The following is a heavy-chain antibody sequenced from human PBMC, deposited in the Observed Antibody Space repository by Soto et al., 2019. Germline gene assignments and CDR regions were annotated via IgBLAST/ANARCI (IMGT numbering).Heavy chain of an antibody. V-gene: IGHV1-18*01. D-gene: IGHD5-18*01. Sequence: ASVKVSCKASGYTFTSYGISWVRQAPGQGLEWMGWISAYNGNTNYAQKLQGRVTMTTDTSTSTAYIELRSLRSDDTAVYYCARNRGYSYGFPIDYWGQGTLVTVSS. CDR2: ISAYNGNT. CDR1: GYTFTSYG. CDR3: ARNRGYSYGFPIDY. J-gene: IGHJ4*02.